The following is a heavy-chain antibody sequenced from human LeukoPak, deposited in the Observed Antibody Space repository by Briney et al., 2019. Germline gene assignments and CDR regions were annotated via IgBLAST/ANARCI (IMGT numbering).Heavy chain of an antibody. CDR3: ARGPGYGSGSYHYPYYFDY. J-gene: IGHJ4*02. CDR1: GFTFSSYG. Sequence: GRSLRLSCAASGFTFSSYGMHWVRQASGKGLEWVAVIWYDGSNKYYADSVKGRFTISRDNSKNTLYLQMNSLRAEDTAVYYCARGPGYGSGSYHYPYYFDYWGQGTLVTVSS. D-gene: IGHD3-10*01. CDR2: IWYDGSNK. V-gene: IGHV3-33*01.